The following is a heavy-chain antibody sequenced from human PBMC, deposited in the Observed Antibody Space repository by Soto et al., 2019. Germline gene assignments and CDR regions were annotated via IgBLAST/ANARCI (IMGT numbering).Heavy chain of an antibody. Sequence: WGSLRISFAASGFIVSSNYMGWVRQPPGKGLEWVSVIYSGGSTYHADSVKGRFTISRDNSKNTLYLQMNSLRAEDTAVYYCAREAGYYGSGSLGKTDFWGQGTLVTVSS. D-gene: IGHD3-10*01. CDR2: IYSGGST. V-gene: IGHV3-53*01. J-gene: IGHJ4*02. CDR1: GFIVSSNY. CDR3: AREAGYYGSGSLGKTDF.